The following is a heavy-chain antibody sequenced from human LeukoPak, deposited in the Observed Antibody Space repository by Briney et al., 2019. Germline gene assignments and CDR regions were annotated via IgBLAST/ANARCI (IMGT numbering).Heavy chain of an antibody. CDR1: GFTFSPYG. D-gene: IGHD3-10*02. Sequence: GGSLRLSCAASGFTFSPYGMNWVRQAPGKGLEWISYISRSATIIHYADSVKGRFTISRDNAKNSLYLQMNSLRAEDTAVYYCAELGITMIGGVWGKGTTVTISS. J-gene: IGHJ6*04. CDR2: ISRSATII. CDR3: AELGITMIGGV. V-gene: IGHV3-48*04.